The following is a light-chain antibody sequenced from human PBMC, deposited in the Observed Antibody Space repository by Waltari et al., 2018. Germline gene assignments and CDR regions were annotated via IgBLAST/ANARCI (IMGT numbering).Light chain of an antibody. V-gene: IGLV1-40*01. CDR3: QSFDSDLNAVL. CDR2: LGD. CDR1: SSNIGAGYD. Sequence: QSVLTQPPSVSGAPGQSVTISCTGSSSNIGAGYDVHWYQQIPGSAPKVLIYLGDNRPSGVPGRFSGSKSGTSASLSVTGLHVEDEADYFCQSFDSDLNAVLFGGGTKLTVL. J-gene: IGLJ2*01.